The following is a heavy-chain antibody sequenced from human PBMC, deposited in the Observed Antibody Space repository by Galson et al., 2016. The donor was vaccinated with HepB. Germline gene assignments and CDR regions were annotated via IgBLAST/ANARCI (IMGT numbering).Heavy chain of an antibody. Sequence: SETLSLTCAVYGGSFSDYNWNWIRQPPGKGLEWIGEINHSGSTNYNPSLKSRVTISVDTSKKQFSLKVTSVTAADTAVYYCARGRSSGWFQWGQGTLVTVSS. V-gene: IGHV4-34*01. J-gene: IGHJ4*02. D-gene: IGHD6-19*01. CDR1: GGSFSDYN. CDR2: INHSGST. CDR3: ARGRSSGWFQ.